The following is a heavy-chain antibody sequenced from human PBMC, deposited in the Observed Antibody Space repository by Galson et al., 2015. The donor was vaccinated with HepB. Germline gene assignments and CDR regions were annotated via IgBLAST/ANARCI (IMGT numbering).Heavy chain of an antibody. Sequence: SVKVSCKASRYTFTSYAMHWVRQAPGQRLEWMGWINAGNGNTKYSQKFQGRVTITRDTSASTAYMELSSLRSEDTAVYYCATLKPGFYYEGAFDIWGQGTMVTVSS. J-gene: IGHJ3*02. CDR2: INAGNGNT. D-gene: IGHD1-26*01. CDR3: ATLKPGFYYEGAFDI. V-gene: IGHV1-3*01. CDR1: RYTFTSYA.